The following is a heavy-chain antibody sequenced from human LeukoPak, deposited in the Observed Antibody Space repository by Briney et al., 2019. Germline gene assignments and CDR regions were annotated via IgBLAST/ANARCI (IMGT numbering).Heavy chain of an antibody. V-gene: IGHV3-7*01. D-gene: IGHD2-8*01. Sequence: PGGSLRLSCAASGFTFSSYSMNWVRQAPGKGLEWVANIKQDGSEKYYVDSVKGRFTISRDNAKNSLYLQMNSLRAEDTAVYYCASSVSRAEYYFDYWGQGTLVTVSS. J-gene: IGHJ4*02. CDR3: ASSVSRAEYYFDY. CDR2: IKQDGSEK. CDR1: GFTFSSYS.